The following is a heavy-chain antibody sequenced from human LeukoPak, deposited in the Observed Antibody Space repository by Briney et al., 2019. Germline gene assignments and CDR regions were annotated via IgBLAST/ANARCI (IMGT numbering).Heavy chain of an antibody. CDR3: SPCGHAYDWFGP. V-gene: IGHV1-69*04. Sequence: SVKDSCKAFGATLNIGHAFIWARQAPGQGLQWMGRIIPFLGEVNYAQNFQGRVSFTADKSTATMYMEMKSLRLDDTAIYYCSPCGHAYDWFGPWGRGTLVTVSS. J-gene: IGHJ5*02. CDR2: IIPFLGEV. CDR1: GATLNIGHA. D-gene: IGHD5-12*01.